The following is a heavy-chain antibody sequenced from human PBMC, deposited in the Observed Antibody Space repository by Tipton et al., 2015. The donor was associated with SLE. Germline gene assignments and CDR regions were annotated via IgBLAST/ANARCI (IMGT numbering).Heavy chain of an antibody. CDR1: GGSISSSSYY. J-gene: IGHJ5*02. V-gene: IGHV4-39*07. CDR2: INHSGST. CDR3: ATSGAYRNSGGWFDP. D-gene: IGHD6-13*01. Sequence: TLSLTCTVSGGSISSSSYYWSWIRQPPGKGLEWIGEINHSGSTNYNPSLKSRVTISVDTSKNQFSLKMSSVTAADTAVYYCATSGAYRNSGGWFDPWGQGTLVTVSS.